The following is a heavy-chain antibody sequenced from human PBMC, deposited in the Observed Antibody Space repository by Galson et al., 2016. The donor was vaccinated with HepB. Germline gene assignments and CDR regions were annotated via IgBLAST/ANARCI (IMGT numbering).Heavy chain of an antibody. CDR1: GDSIRGDYY. Sequence: SETLSLTCTVSGDSIRGDYYWGWIRQPPGKGLEWIGCSDHSGTTQYNPSLKSRVTMSVDTSKNQFSLTLTSVNAADTAVYYCARPGSFYSDHHEAYDVWGQGAAVIVSS. CDR2: SDHSGTT. CDR3: ARPGSFYSDHHEAYDV. D-gene: IGHD4-17*01. J-gene: IGHJ3*01. V-gene: IGHV4-38-2*02.